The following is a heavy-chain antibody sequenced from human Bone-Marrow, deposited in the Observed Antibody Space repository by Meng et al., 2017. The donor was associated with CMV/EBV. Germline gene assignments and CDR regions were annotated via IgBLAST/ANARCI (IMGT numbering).Heavy chain of an antibody. CDR2: ISASGGST. CDR3: AKTKDPPY. J-gene: IGHJ4*02. V-gene: IGHV3-23*01. CDR1: GLTFSDYA. Sequence: LSISGAASGLTFSDYAMSWVRRAPGMGLEWVSGISASGGSTYYADSVKSQFTISRDNSKNTVYLQMNSLRVEDTAVYYCAKTKDPPYWGQGTLVTVSS.